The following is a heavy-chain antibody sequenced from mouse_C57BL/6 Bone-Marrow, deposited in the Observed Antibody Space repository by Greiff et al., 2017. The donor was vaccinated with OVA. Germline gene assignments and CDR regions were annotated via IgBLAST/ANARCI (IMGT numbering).Heavy chain of an antibody. Sequence: LEESGAELAKPGASVKLSCKASGYTFTSYWMHWVKQRPGQGLEWIGYINPSSGYTKYNQKFKDTATLTADKSSSTAYMQLSSLTYEDSAVYYCARERNYDGGSMDYWGQGTSVTVSS. V-gene: IGHV1-7*01. J-gene: IGHJ4*01. D-gene: IGHD2-4*01. CDR2: INPSSGYT. CDR3: ARERNYDGGSMDY. CDR1: GYTFTSYW.